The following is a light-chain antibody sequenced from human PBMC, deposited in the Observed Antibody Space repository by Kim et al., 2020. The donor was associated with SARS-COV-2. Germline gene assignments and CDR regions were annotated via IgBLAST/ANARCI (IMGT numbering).Light chain of an antibody. CDR1: SGSIGDNY. J-gene: IGLJ2*01. Sequence: GKTVTNSCTRSSGSIGDNYVQWYRQRPGGVPTTVIYEDDQRPSGVPDRFSGSIDSSSNSASLTISGLKTEDEAEYYCQSYNRSIVVFGGGTQLTVL. CDR2: EDD. CDR3: QSYNRSIVV. V-gene: IGLV6-57*03.